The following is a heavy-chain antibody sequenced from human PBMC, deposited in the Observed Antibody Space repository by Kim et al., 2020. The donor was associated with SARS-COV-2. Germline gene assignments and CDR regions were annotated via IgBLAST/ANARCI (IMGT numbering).Heavy chain of an antibody. D-gene: IGHD1-26*01. V-gene: IGHV4-39*01. CDR3: ARGWELPVDY. J-gene: IGHJ4*02. CDR1: GGSISSSSYY. CDR2: IYYSGST. Sequence: SETLSLTCTASGGSISSSSYYWGWIRQPPGKGLEWIGSIYYSGSTYYNPSLKSRVTISVDTSKNQFSLKLSAVTAAATAEYYCARGWELPVDYWGQGTLVTVSS.